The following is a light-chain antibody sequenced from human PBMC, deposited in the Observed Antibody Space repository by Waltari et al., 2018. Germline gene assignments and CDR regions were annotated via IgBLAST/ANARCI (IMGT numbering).Light chain of an antibody. V-gene: IGKV4-1*01. Sequence: DIVMTQSPDSLAVSLGERATINCKSSQSVLYSSNNKDYLAWYQQKPGQPPVLVLYDDTDRPSGIPDRFSGSNSEITATLTISRVEVGDEADYFCQVWDLQSDYPVVFGGGT. J-gene: IGKJ4*01. CDR1: QSVLYSSNNKDY. CDR2: DDT. CDR3: QVWDLQSDYPVV.